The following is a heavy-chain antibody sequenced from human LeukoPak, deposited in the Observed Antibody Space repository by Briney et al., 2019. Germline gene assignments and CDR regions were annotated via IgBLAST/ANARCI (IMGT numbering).Heavy chain of an antibody. CDR2: IYHSGTT. J-gene: IGHJ3*02. CDR1: GGSISSTNW. V-gene: IGHV4-4*02. D-gene: IGHD2-2*03. CDR3: ARMDNSGDAFDI. Sequence: SGTLSLICAVSGGSISSTNWWGWVRQPPGKGLEWIGEIYHSGTTNYTPSLKSRVTMSVDKSNNHFSLRLTSVTAADTAIYYCARMDNSGDAFDIWGQGTMVTVSS.